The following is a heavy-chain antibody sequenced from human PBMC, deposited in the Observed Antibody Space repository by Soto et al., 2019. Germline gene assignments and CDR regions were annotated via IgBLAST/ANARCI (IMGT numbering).Heavy chain of an antibody. CDR1: GFTVSSNY. Sequence: GGYLRLSCAASGFTVSSNYMSWVRQAPGKGLEWVSVIYSGGSTYYADSVKGRFTISRHNSKNTLYLQMNSLRAEDTAVYYCARGLPDDEYYYYYFDVWGKGTSVTISS. D-gene: IGHD4-17*01. V-gene: IGHV3-53*04. CDR2: IYSGGST. J-gene: IGHJ6*03. CDR3: ARGLPDDEYYYYYFDV.